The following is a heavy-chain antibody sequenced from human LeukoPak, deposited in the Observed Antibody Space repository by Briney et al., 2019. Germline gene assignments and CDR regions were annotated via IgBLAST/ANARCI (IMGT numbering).Heavy chain of an antibody. CDR1: GFTFSSHW. CDR2: INRDGSST. V-gene: IGHV3-74*01. CDR3: AREIVGAREFDY. J-gene: IGHJ4*02. Sequence: GGSLRLSCAASGFTFSSHWMHWVRQAPGKGLVWASRINRDGSSTSYADSVKGRLTISRDNAKNTLYLQMNSLGAEDTAVYYCAREIVGAREFDYWGQGTLVTVSS. D-gene: IGHD1-26*01.